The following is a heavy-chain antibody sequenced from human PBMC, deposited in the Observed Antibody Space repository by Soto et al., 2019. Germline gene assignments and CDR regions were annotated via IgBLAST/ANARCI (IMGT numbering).Heavy chain of an antibody. CDR3: AHKGPEDWPLDY. J-gene: IGHJ4*02. V-gene: IGHV2-5*02. CDR2: IYWDDSR. CDR1: GFSLSTSGVG. D-gene: IGHD3-9*01. Sequence: QITLKESGPTLVRPTQTLTLTCAFSGFSLSTSGVGVGWIRQPPGKALAWLAVIYWDDSRHYSPSLRSRLTITKDTSKNQVVLTMTNMDPMDTGTYYCAHKGPEDWPLDYWGQGTLVNVSS.